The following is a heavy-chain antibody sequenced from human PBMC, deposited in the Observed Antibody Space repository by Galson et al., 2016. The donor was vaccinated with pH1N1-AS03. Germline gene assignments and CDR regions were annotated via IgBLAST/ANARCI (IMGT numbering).Heavy chain of an antibody. Sequence: SLRLSCAASGFTLSRHFMAWVRQAPGKGLEWLAKIRPAGSGEYYVDSVKGRFTITRDTARYSVYLEMSSLRDDDTAVYYWAKEAWFRLDYWGQGTVVTVSS. CDR2: IRPAGSGE. J-gene: IGHJ4*02. CDR3: AKEAWFRLDY. D-gene: IGHD3-10*01. V-gene: IGHV3-7*01. CDR1: GFTLSRHF.